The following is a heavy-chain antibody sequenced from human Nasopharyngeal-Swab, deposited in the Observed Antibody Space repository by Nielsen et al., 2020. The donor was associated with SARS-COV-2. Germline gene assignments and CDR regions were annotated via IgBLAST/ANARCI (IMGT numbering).Heavy chain of an antibody. J-gene: IGHJ4*02. CDR2: INPSGGVT. V-gene: IGHV1-46*01. D-gene: IGHD6-19*01. CDR1: GYTFSSSY. CDR3: ARLPEYTSVWDYFDY. Sequence: ASVNVSCKASGYTFSSSYMQWVRQAPGQGLEWMGTINPSGGVTNYAQKFQGRVTMTRDTSSSTLYMELSGLRSEDTAVYYCARLPEYTSVWDYFDYWGQGTLVTVSS.